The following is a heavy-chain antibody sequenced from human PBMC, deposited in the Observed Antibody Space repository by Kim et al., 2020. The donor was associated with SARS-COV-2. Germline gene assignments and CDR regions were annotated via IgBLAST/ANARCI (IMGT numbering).Heavy chain of an antibody. CDR1: GYTFTSYD. V-gene: IGHV1-8*01. D-gene: IGHD3-10*01. Sequence: ASVKVSCKASGYTFTSYDINWVRQATGQGLEWMGWMNPNSGNTGYAQKFQGRVTMTRNTSISTAYMELSSLRSEDTAVYYCARDVDYYGSGRPGMDVCGQGTTVTVSS. CDR3: ARDVDYYGSGRPGMDV. CDR2: MNPNSGNT. J-gene: IGHJ6*02.